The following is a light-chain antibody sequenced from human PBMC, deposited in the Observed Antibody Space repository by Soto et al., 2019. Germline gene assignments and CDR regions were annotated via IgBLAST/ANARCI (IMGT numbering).Light chain of an antibody. Sequence: QSALTQPASVSGSPGQSITISCTGTSSDVGSYNLVSWYQQHPGKAPKLMIYEGSNRPSGVSNRFSGSKSGNTASLTISGLQAEDESDYYCCSYAGSSTFGVVFGGGTPLTVL. CDR3: CSYAGSSTFGVV. J-gene: IGLJ2*01. CDR2: EGS. CDR1: SSDVGSYNL. V-gene: IGLV2-23*03.